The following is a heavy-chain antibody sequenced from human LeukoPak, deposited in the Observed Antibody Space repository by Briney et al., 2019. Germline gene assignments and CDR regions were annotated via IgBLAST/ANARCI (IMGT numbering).Heavy chain of an antibody. D-gene: IGHD1-7*01. Sequence: PGGSLRLSCGASGFIFSKYAMSWVRQAPGKGLEWVSAISGSGVYTYYADSVKGRFTISRDNSKNMIYLQMNSLRAEDTAVYYCAKDLLELFFDYWGQGTLVTVSS. J-gene: IGHJ4*02. CDR2: ISGSGVYT. V-gene: IGHV3-23*01. CDR1: GFIFSKYA. CDR3: AKDLLELFFDY.